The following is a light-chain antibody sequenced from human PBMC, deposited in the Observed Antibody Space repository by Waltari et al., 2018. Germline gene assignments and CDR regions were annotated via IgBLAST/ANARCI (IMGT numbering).Light chain of an antibody. V-gene: IGLV4-69*01. CDR3: QTGGHGTWV. CDR2: VNSDGSH. Sequence: QLVLTQSPSASASLGASVKLPCTLSRGHSRNVIAGHQQQPEKGPRYLMKVNSDGSHSKGDEIPDRFSGSSSGAERYLTISSLQSEDEVDYYCQTGGHGTWVFGGGTKLTVL. J-gene: IGLJ3*02. CDR1: RGHSRNV.